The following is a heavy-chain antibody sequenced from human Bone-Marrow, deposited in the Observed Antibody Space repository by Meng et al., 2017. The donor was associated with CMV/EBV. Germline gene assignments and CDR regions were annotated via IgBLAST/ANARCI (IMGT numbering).Heavy chain of an antibody. CDR3: ARGRSIAARVNWFDP. J-gene: IGHJ5*02. D-gene: IGHD6-6*01. Sequence: ASVKFSCKASGYTFTSYDINWVRQATGQGLEWMGWMNPNSGNTGYAQKFQGRVTMTRNTPISTAYMELSSLRSEDTAVYYCARGRSIAARVNWFDPWGQRTLVTVSS. CDR1: GYTFTSYD. V-gene: IGHV1-8*01. CDR2: MNPNSGNT.